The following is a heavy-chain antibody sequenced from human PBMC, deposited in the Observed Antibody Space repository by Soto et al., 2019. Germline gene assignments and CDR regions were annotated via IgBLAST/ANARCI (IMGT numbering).Heavy chain of an antibody. CDR1: GFSFRNAW. Sequence: EVPLVASGGDLVKPGGSLRRACAGSGFSFRNAWMSWVRQAPGKWPEWIGRIKSDSVGGTTDYAAPVKGRFTVSRDDSINTGYLHMSSLTIEDTAVYSWLGDWLHPWGQGALVNVSS. V-gene: IGHV3-15*05. D-gene: IGHD6-13*01. CDR3: LGDWLHP. CDR2: IKSDSVGGTT. J-gene: IGHJ5*02.